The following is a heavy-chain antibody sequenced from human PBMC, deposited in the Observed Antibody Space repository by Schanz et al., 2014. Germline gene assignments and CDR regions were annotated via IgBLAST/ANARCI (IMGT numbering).Heavy chain of an antibody. CDR3: AKVQTHTLYGCNSCFDY. CDR2: ISWNSGNI. D-gene: IGHD2-2*02. V-gene: IGHV3-9*01. J-gene: IGHJ4*02. CDR1: GFTFDDHA. Sequence: EVQLVESGGGLVQPGRSLRLSCAASGFTFDDHAMHWVRQVPGKGLEWVSGISWNSGNIAYADSVKGRFTISRDNAKNSLYLQTNSLRPEDTALYYCAKVQTHTLYGCNSCFDYWGQGTLVTVSS.